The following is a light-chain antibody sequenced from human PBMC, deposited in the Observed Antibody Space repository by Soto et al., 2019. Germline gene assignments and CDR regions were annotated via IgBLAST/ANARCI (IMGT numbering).Light chain of an antibody. J-gene: IGKJ1*01. CDR3: QQHYSSPPS. CDR2: WAS. V-gene: IGKV4-1*01. CDR1: QSVLYSSNNKNY. Sequence: DIVMTQSPDTLAVSLGERATINCKSSQSVLYSSNNKNYLAWYQQKPGQPPKLLIYWASTRESGVPDRFSGSGSWTDFTLTISSLQAEDVAAYYCQQHYSSPPSFGQGTKVEIK.